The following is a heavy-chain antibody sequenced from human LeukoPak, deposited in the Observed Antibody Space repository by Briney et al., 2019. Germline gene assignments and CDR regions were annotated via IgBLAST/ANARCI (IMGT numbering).Heavy chain of an antibody. CDR3: TKVGLSGLFDY. Sequence: SETLSLTCTGSGGSISTYYWTWIRQPPGKGLEWIGYVSYSGGTNYNPSLKSRVTISVDMSKNQFSLKLNSVTAADTAVYYCTKVGLSGLFDYWGQGALVTVSS. CDR1: GGSISTYY. V-gene: IGHV4-59*01. CDR2: VSYSGGT. D-gene: IGHD3-10*01. J-gene: IGHJ4*02.